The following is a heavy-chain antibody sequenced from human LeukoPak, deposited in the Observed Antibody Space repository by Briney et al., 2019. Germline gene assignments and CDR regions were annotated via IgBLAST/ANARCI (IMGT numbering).Heavy chain of an antibody. CDR1: GFSVSSNY. J-gene: IGHJ4*02. CDR3: AKEKLWFGESNFDY. D-gene: IGHD3-10*01. V-gene: IGHV3-23*01. CDR2: ISGSGGST. Sequence: RGSLRLSCVASGFSVSSNYMSWVRQAPGKGLEWVSAISGSGGSTYYADSVKGRFTISRDNSKNTLYLQMNSLRAEDTAVYYCAKEKLWFGESNFDYWGQGTLVTVSS.